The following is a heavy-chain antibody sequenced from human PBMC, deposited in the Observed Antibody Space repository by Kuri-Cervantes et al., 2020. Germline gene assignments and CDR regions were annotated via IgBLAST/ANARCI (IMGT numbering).Heavy chain of an antibody. J-gene: IGHJ4*02. Sequence: GEPLKISCAASGFTFSSYSMNWVRQAPGKGLEWVSSISSSSSYIYYADSVKGRFTISRDNAKNSLYLQMNSLRAEDTAVYYCAQGGNKDYWGQGTLVTVSS. V-gene: IGHV3-21*01. CDR3: AQGGNKDY. D-gene: IGHD4-23*01. CDR1: GFTFSSYS. CDR2: ISSSSSYI.